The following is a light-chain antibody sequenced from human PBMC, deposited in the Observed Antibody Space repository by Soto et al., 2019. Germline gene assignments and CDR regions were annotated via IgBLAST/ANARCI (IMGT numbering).Light chain of an antibody. CDR1: QSIKNNF. CDR3: QKYGTSPIN. J-gene: IGKJ5*01. Sequence: EIVLTQSPGTLSFSPGDRATLSCRASQSIKNNFLAWYQQRPGQAPRLLIFGASTRSSGIPSRFSGSGSGTDFTLTVSRLEPEDFAVYYCQKYGTSPINFGQGTRLEIK. V-gene: IGKV3-20*01. CDR2: GAS.